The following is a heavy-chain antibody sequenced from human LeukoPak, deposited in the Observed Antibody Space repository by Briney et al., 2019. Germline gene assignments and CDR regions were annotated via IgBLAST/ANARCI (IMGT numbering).Heavy chain of an antibody. D-gene: IGHD1-26*01. CDR2: IYYGRST. CDR1: GGSIGSTNYY. CDR3: ARHRSGSYPVGLDP. V-gene: IGHV4-39*01. Sequence: PSETLSLTCTVSGGSIGSTNYYWACMRQPPGKGLEWVGSIYYGRSTYYNPPHKSRLTISVDVSKNQFSLKLSYVTAAHRAVYYCARHRSGSYPVGLDPGGQEPRVSVS. J-gene: IGHJ5*02.